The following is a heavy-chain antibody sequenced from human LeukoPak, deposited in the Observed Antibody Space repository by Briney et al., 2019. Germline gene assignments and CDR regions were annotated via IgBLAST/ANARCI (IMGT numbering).Heavy chain of an antibody. D-gene: IGHD3-3*01. Sequence: PSETLSLTCTVSGGSISSDYWSWLRQPPGKGLEWIGYIYYSGSTNYNPSLESRVTISLDTSKNQFSLKLSSVTAADTAVYYCARSFAGGSGYSYFDYWGQGILVTASS. CDR2: IYYSGST. J-gene: IGHJ4*02. V-gene: IGHV4-59*08. CDR1: GGSISSDY. CDR3: ARSFAGGSGYSYFDY.